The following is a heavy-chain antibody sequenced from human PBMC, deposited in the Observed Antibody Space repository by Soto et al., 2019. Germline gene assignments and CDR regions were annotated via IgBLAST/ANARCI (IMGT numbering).Heavy chain of an antibody. J-gene: IGHJ5*02. D-gene: IGHD5-18*01. CDR3: ANDRGYVYGKPNNWFDP. Sequence: GGSLRLSCAASGFTFTSYAMSWLRQAPGKGLEWVSAISGGPGTTYYADSVKGRVTISRDNSENTLYLQLNSLRAEDTAVYYCANDRGYVYGKPNNWFDPWGQGTLVTVSS. V-gene: IGHV3-23*01. CDR1: GFTFTSYA. CDR2: ISGGPGTT.